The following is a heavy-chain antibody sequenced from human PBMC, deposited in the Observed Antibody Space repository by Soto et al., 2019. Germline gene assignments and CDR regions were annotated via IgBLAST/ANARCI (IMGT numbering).Heavy chain of an antibody. CDR3: ARVPTVTTEDYYYYYMDV. J-gene: IGHJ6*03. Sequence: GASVKVSCKASVGTFSSYAISWVRQAPGQGLEWMGGIIPIIGTANYAQKFQGRVTITADKSTSTAYMELSSLRSEDTAVYYCARVPTVTTEDYYYYYMDVWGKGTTVTSP. CDR2: IIPIIGTA. D-gene: IGHD4-17*01. V-gene: IGHV1-69*06. CDR1: VGTFSSYA.